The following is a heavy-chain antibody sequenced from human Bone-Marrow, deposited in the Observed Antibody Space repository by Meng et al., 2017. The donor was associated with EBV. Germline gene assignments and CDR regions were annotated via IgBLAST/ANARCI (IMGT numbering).Heavy chain of an antibody. D-gene: IGHD3-3*01. CDR1: GGTFTSYG. Sequence: QVQLVQSGAEVKKPGSSVKVSCKASGGTFTSYGISWVRQAPGQGLEWMGRINPNSGGTNYAQKFQGRVTMSRDTSISTAYMELSRLRSDDTALYYCARDLTNDYFDYWGQGTLVTVSS. CDR3: ARDLTNDYFDY. CDR2: INPNSGGT. V-gene: IGHV1-2*06. J-gene: IGHJ4*02.